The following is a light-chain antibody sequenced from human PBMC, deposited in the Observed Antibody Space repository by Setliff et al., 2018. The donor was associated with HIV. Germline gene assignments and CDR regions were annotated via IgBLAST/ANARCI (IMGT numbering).Light chain of an antibody. CDR2: QVT. J-gene: IGLJ1*01. Sequence: QSALPQPASVSGSPGQSITISCTGTSSDVGGYNSVSWFQQHPGKAPKLMIYQVTNRPSGLSNRFSGSKSGNTASLTISGLQAGDEADYYCSSFTSTSTYVFGTGTKVTVL. CDR1: SSDVGGYNS. V-gene: IGLV2-14*01. CDR3: SSFTSTSTYV.